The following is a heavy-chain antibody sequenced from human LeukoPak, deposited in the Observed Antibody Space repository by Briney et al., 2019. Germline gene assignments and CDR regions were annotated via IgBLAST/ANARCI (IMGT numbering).Heavy chain of an antibody. Sequence: GASVKVSCKASGYTFTNYAMHWVRQAPGHRLEWMGCINAGNGNTNYAQKLQDRRTMTTDTSTSTAYMELRSLRSDDTAVYYCFLGELSFDAFDIWGQGTMVTVSS. D-gene: IGHD3-16*02. J-gene: IGHJ3*02. CDR2: INAGNGNT. CDR3: FLGELSFDAFDI. CDR1: GYTFTNYA. V-gene: IGHV1-3*01.